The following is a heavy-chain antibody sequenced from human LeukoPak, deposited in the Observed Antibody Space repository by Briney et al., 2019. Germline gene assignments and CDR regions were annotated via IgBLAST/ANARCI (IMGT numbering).Heavy chain of an antibody. CDR2: IIPIFGTA. J-gene: IGHJ4*02. V-gene: IGHV1-69*13. Sequence: SVKVSCKASGGTFISYAISWVRQAPGQGLEWMGGIIPIFGTANYAQKFQGRVTITADESTSTAYMELSSLRSEDTAVYYCARVVGRTAMVTRYFDYWGQGTLVTVSS. D-gene: IGHD5-18*01. CDR3: ARVVGRTAMVTRYFDY. CDR1: GGTFISYA.